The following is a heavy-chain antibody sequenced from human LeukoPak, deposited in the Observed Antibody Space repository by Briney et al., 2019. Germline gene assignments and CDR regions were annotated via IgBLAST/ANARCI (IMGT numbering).Heavy chain of an antibody. J-gene: IGHJ4*02. CDR1: GFTFSSYA. V-gene: IGHV3-23*01. CDR3: AKSGSGSFDF. CDR2: ISGSGGST. Sequence: GGSLRLSCAASGFTFSSYAMSWVRQAPGKGLEWVSAISGSGGSTYYADSVKGRFSILRDNSKNTLYLQMSSLRAEDTAVYYCAKSGSGSFDFWGQGTLVTVSS. D-gene: IGHD1-26*01.